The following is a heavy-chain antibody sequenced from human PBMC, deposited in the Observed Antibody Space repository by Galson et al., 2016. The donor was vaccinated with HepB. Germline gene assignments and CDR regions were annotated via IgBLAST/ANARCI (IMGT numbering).Heavy chain of an antibody. J-gene: IGHJ5*02. V-gene: IGHV3-73*01. CDR2: IKRKPNNYAT. CDR1: GFTFSDTA. CDR3: ARKLYYYDSSDFGWFDP. Sequence: SLRLSCAASGFTFSDTAMHWVRQASGKGLEWVGLIKRKPNNYATVYGASVTGRFTISRDNAKKSLYLQMNSLRAEDTAVYYCARKLYYYDSSDFGWFDPWGQGTLVTVSS. D-gene: IGHD3-22*01.